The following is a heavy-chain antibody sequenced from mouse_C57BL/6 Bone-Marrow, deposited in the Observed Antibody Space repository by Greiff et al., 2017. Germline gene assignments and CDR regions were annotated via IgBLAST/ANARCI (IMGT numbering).Heavy chain of an antibody. CDR3: ATVTDT. CDR1: GYTFTDYY. V-gene: IGHV1-26*01. J-gene: IGHJ2*01. Sequence: EVQLQQSGPELVKPGASVKISCKASGYTFTDYYMNWVKQSHGKSLEWIGDINPNNGGTSYNQKFKGKATLTVDKSSSTAYMELRSLTSEDSAVYYCATVTDTWGQGTTLTVSS. CDR2: INPNNGGT. D-gene: IGHD2-1*01.